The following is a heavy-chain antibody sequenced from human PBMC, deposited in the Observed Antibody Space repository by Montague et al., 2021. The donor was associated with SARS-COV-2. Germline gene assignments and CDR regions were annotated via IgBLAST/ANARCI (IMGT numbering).Heavy chain of an antibody. J-gene: IGHJ6*02. CDR1: DGSFSGYY. CDR2: INHSGST. CDR3: ARGKTVTTFYYYYYGMDF. D-gene: IGHD4-17*01. V-gene: IGHV4-34*01. Sequence: SETLSLTCAVSDGSFSGYYWSWIRQPPGKGLEWIGEINHSGSTNYNPSLKSRVTISVDTSKNQFSLKLSSVTAADTAVYYCARGKTVTTFYYYYYGMDFWGQGTTVTVSS.